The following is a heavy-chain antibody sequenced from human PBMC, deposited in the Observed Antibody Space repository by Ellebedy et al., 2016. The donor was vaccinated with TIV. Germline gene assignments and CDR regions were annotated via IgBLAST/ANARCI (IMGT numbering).Heavy chain of an antibody. J-gene: IGHJ5*02. CDR3: ARALGGSSGWYGNWFDP. CDR2: IYHSGST. D-gene: IGHD6-19*01. CDR1: GGSVSSGSYY. V-gene: IGHV4-39*07. Sequence: SETLSLXCTVSGGSVSSGSYYWGWIRQPPGKGLEWIGSIYHSGSTYYNPSLKSRVTISVDTSKNQFSLKLSSVTAADTAVYYCARALGGSSGWYGNWFDPWGQGTLVTVSS.